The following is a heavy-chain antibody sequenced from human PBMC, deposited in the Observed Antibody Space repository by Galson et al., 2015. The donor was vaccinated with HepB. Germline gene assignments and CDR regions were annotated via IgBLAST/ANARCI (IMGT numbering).Heavy chain of an antibody. Sequence: WVRQPPGRGLEWIGSIYYTGTTYYNPSLKSRVTISLDTSKNHFSLKLRSVTAADTAVYYCARLGHEGYHYYGMDVWGQGTTVTVSS. V-gene: IGHV4-39*02. CDR3: ARLGHEGYHYYGMDV. CDR2: IYYTGTT. J-gene: IGHJ6*02. D-gene: IGHD7-27*01.